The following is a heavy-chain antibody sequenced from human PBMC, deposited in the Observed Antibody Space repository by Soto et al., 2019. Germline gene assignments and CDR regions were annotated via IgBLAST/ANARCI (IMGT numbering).Heavy chain of an antibody. V-gene: IGHV1-18*01. CDR3: ARDPKIEVAGRSDAFDI. Sequence: WASVKVSCKASGYTFTSYGISWVRQAPGQGLEWMGWISAYNGNTNYAQKLQGRVTMTTDTSTSTAYMELRSLRSDDTAVYYCARDPKIEVAGRSDAFDIWGQGTIVTVSS. J-gene: IGHJ3*02. CDR1: GYTFTSYG. CDR2: ISAYNGNT. D-gene: IGHD6-19*01.